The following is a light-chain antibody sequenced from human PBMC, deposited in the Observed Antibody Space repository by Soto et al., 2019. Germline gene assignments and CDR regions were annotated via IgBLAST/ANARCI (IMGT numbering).Light chain of an antibody. J-gene: IGKJ1*01. V-gene: IGKV3-20*01. CDR2: GAS. CDR1: QSVSSSY. CDR3: QQYGTSPPT. Sequence: EIVLTQSPGTLSLSPGERATLSCRASQSVSSSYLAWYQQNPGQAPRLLIYGASSRATGITDRFSGRGSGTDFTLTISRLEPEDFAVYNWQQYGTSPPTFGQGTKVEIK.